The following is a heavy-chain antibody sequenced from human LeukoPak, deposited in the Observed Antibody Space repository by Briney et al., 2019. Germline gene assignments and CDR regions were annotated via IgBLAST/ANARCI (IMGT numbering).Heavy chain of an antibody. Sequence: GGSLRLSCAASGYNIDYYGMSWVRQVPGKGLEWVSGSNWNGGNTGYSDSVKGRFTISRDNAKKSLYLQMTSLRAEDTAVYYCATVAAAAVKWNSWENAVDIWGQGTMVIVSS. J-gene: IGHJ3*02. CDR2: SNWNGGNT. D-gene: IGHD6-13*01. CDR1: GYNIDYYG. CDR3: ATVAAAAVKWNSWENAVDI. V-gene: IGHV3-20*04.